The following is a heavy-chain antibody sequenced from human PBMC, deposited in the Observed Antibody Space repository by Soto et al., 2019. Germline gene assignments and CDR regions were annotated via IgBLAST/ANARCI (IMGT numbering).Heavy chain of an antibody. V-gene: IGHV4-59*12. CDR2: IYYSGST. CDR1: GGSISRYS. CDR3: AAGGGLPRYY. D-gene: IGHD5-12*01. Sequence: PSETLSLTCTVSGGSISRYSWSWIRQPPGKGLECIGCIYYSGSTDYNPSLRGRVTISVDTSKNQFSLRLSSVSAADTAVYYCAAGGGLPRYYWGQGTLVTVSS. J-gene: IGHJ4*02.